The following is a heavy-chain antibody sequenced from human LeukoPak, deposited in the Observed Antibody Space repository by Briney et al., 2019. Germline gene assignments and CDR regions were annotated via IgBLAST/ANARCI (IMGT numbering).Heavy chain of an antibody. CDR2: ISSSGSTI. D-gene: IGHD3-10*01. CDR3: ARAYYYGSGSYTPDY. V-gene: IGHV3-48*03. CDR1: GFTFSSYE. Sequence: PGGSLRLSCAASGFTFSSYEMNGVRQAPGKGLEWFSYISSSGSTIYYADSVKGRFTISRDNVKNSLYLQMNSLRAEDTAVYYCARAYYYGSGSYTPDYWGQGTLVTVSS. J-gene: IGHJ4*02.